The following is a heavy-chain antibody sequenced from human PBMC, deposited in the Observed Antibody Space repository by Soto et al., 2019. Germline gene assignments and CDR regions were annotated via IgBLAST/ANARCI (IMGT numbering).Heavy chain of an antibody. CDR3: ARGGLARLLWFGEAQINWFDP. CDR2: INHSGST. D-gene: IGHD3-10*01. V-gene: IGHV4-34*01. J-gene: IGHJ5*02. CDR1: GGSFSGYY. Sequence: QVQLQQWGAGLLKPSETLSLTCAVYGGSFSGYYWSWIRQPPGKGLECIGDINHSGSTNYNPSLKSRVTISVATSKNQFSLQLSSVTAADTAVYYCARGGLARLLWFGEAQINWFDPWGQGTLVTVSS.